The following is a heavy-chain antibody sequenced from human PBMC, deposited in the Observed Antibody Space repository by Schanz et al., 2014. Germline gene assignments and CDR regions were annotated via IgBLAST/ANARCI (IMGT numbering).Heavy chain of an antibody. CDR1: GFIFTSYS. J-gene: IGHJ4*02. CDR2: ISSSSNYY. V-gene: IGHV3-21*01. Sequence: EVQLVESGGGLVKSGGSLRLSCATSGFIFTSYSMHWVRQAPGKGLEWVSSISSSSNYYYYADSVKGRFTISRDAAKDSLXXXXXSCTAVXXXXXXXXXXXSRTWFESNVMAGRIDNWGQGTLVTVSS. D-gene: IGHD3-10*01. CDR3: XXXXSRTWFESNVMAGRIDN.